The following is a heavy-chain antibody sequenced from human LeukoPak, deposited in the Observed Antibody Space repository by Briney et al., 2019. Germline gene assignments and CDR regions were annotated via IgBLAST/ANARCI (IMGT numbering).Heavy chain of an antibody. V-gene: IGHV3-23*01. Sequence: PGGSLRPSCTASGFTFNNYAMSWVRQAPGKGLEWVSAISSGGEYTYYADSLKGRCTISRDNSRNTLYLQMNSLRAEDTAVYFCAKIVVTATSRHFDYWGQGTLVTVSS. J-gene: IGHJ4*02. CDR3: AKIVVTATSRHFDY. D-gene: IGHD2-21*02. CDR1: GFTFNNYA. CDR2: ISSGGEYT.